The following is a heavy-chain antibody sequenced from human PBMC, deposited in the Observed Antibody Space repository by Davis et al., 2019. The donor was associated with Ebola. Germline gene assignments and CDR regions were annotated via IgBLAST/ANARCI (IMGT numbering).Heavy chain of an antibody. Sequence: GGSLRLSCAASGFTFSSYEMNWVRQAPGKGLEWVSYISSSGSTIYYADSVKGRFTISRDNAKNSLYLQMNSLRAEDTAVYYCARGYCSGGSCDFDYWGQGTLVTVSS. CDR2: ISSSGSTI. J-gene: IGHJ4*02. CDR1: GFTFSSYE. V-gene: IGHV3-48*03. CDR3: ARGYCSGGSCDFDY. D-gene: IGHD2-15*01.